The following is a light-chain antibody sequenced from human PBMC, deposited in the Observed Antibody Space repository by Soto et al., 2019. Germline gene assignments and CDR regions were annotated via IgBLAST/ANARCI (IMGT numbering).Light chain of an antibody. V-gene: IGKV3-11*01. CDR2: DAS. J-gene: IGKJ2*01. Sequence: EIVLTQSPATLSLSPGERATLSCRASQSVSSYLAWYQQKSGQAPRLLIYDASTWYTGIPARFSGSGSGTEFTLTISSLEPEDFAVYYCQLRSSWPRMYTFGQGTTLQIK. CDR3: QLRSSWPRMYT. CDR1: QSVSSY.